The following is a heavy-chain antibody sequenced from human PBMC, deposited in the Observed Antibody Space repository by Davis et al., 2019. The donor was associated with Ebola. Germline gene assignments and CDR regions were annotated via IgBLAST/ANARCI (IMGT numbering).Heavy chain of an antibody. CDR1: GGSFSGYY. D-gene: IGHD6-19*01. J-gene: IGHJ6*02. CDR3: ARAAPHRGGWYADGMDV. CDR2: INHSGST. Sequence: SETLSLTCAVYGGSFSGYYWSWIRQPPGKGLEWIGEINHSGSTNYNPSLKSRVTISVDTSKNQFSLKLSSVTAADTAVYYCARAAPHRGGWYADGMDVWGQGTTVTVSS. V-gene: IGHV4-34*01.